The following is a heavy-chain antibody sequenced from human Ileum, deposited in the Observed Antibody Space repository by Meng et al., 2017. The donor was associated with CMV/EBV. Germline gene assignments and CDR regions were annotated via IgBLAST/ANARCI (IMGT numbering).Heavy chain of an antibody. Sequence: QGQFHPWGAGLLKPSETLSLTCAVYSGSFSDFFWGWIRQPPGKGLEWIGESSHSGNTKYNPSLKSRVTISVDASKNQFSLNMRSVTAADTAVYYCARGRDFWWEMNYTGQGTLVTVSS. J-gene: IGHJ4*02. CDR2: SSHSGNT. CDR1: SGSFSDFF. D-gene: IGHD1-26*01. V-gene: IGHV4-34*01. CDR3: ARGRDFWWEMNY.